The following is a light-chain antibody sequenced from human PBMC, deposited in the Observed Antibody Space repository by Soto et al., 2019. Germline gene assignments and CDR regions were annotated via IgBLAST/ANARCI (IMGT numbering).Light chain of an antibody. CDR2: RAS. CDR1: QNIYSN. Sequence: EIVMTQSPATLSVSPGERATLSCRASQNIYSNVAWYQQRPGQAPRLLIYRASTRATGIPARFSGSGSGTEFNLTISSLQSEDFTVYSCLQYNNLWAFGQGTKVEI. CDR3: LQYNNLWA. V-gene: IGKV3-15*01. J-gene: IGKJ1*01.